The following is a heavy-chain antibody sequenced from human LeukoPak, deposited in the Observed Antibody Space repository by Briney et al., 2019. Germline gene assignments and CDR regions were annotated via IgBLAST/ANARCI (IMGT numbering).Heavy chain of an antibody. CDR2: INPNSGGT. Sequence: ASVKVSCKASGYTFTGYYMHWVRQAPGQGLEWMGWINPNSGGTNYAQKFQGRVTMTRDTSISTAYMELSRLRSDDTAVYYCARASRLGYSGYDFDYWGQGTLVTVSS. CDR1: GYTFTGYY. D-gene: IGHD5-12*01. CDR3: ARASRLGYSGYDFDY. V-gene: IGHV1-2*02. J-gene: IGHJ4*02.